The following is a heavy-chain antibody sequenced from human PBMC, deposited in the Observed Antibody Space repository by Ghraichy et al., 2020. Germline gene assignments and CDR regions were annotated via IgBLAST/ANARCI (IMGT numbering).Heavy chain of an antibody. D-gene: IGHD6-13*01. Sequence: GGSLRLSCAASGFTFSSYAMSWVRQAPGKGLEWVSAISGSGGSTYYADSVKGRFTISRDNSKNTLYLQMNSLRAEDTAVYYCANSLSYSSSWYGGMDVWGQGTTVTVSS. J-gene: IGHJ6*02. V-gene: IGHV3-23*01. CDR3: ANSLSYSSSWYGGMDV. CDR2: ISGSGGST. CDR1: GFTFSSYA.